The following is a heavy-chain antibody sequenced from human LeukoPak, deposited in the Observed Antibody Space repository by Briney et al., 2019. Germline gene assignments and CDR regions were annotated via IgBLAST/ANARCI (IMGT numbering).Heavy chain of an antibody. CDR2: IYHSGST. Sequence: SETLSLTCTVSGYSISSGYYWGWIRQPPGEGLEWIGSIYHSGSTYYNPSLKSRVTISVDTSKNQFSLKLSSVTAADTAVYYCARARSHCSSTSCHRRNWFDPWGQGTLVTVSS. CDR1: GYSISSGYY. V-gene: IGHV4-38-2*02. CDR3: ARARSHCSSTSCHRRNWFDP. D-gene: IGHD2-2*01. J-gene: IGHJ5*02.